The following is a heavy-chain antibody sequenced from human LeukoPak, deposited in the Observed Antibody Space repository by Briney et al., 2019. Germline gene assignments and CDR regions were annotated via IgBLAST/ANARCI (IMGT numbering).Heavy chain of an antibody. CDR2: IYYSGST. J-gene: IGHJ4*02. CDR3: ARVRDQMADSHFDY. CDR1: DGSISSYY. V-gene: IGHV4-59*01. D-gene: IGHD2-8*01. Sequence: SETLSLTCTVSDGSISSYYWSWIRQPPGKGLEWIGYIYYSGSTNYNPSLKSRVTISVDTSKNQFSLKLSSVTAADTAVYYCARVRDQMADSHFDYWGQGTLVTVSS.